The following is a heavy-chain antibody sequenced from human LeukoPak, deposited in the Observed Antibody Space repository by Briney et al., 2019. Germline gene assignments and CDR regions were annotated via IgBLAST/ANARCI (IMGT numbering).Heavy chain of an antibody. CDR2: TYNSGGT. D-gene: IGHD3-22*01. V-gene: IGHV3-53*01. CDR1: GFTVSTNY. J-gene: IGHJ4*02. CDR3: ARDERGPGY. Sequence: PGGSLRLSCAASGFTVSTNYMSWVRQAPGKGLEWVSVTYNSGGTYYADSVKGRFTISRDNSKNTLYLQMNSLRAEDTAVYYCARDERGPGYWGQGTLVTVSS.